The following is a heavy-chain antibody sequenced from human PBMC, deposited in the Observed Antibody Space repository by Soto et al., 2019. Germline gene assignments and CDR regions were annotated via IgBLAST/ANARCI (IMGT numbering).Heavy chain of an antibody. CDR2: ISSSSTYI. J-gene: IGHJ4*02. Sequence: LSLSCATSGFTFSSYSINWVRQAPGKGLEWVSSISSSSTYIFYADSVKGRFTISRDNAKKSLYLQMNSLRAEDTAVYYCARGQIPCLEGWGPYAYIDYWGQGTLVTVSS. D-gene: IGHD3-16*01. V-gene: IGHV3-21*01. CDR1: GFTFSSYS. CDR3: ARGQIPCLEGWGPYAYIDY.